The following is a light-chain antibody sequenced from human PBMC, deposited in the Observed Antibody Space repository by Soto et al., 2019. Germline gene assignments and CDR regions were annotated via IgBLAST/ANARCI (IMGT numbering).Light chain of an antibody. V-gene: IGLV2-14*01. CDR2: EVT. J-gene: IGLJ2*01. CDR1: HSDVRRHNY. Sequence: QSVLTQPASVSGSPGQSITISCTGTHSDVRRHNYVSWYQQHPGEVPKLLIYEVTYRPSGVSARFSGSKSGSTASLTISGLQAEDEADYYCSSYSTTSTPHVLFGGGTKLTVL. CDR3: SSYSTTSTPHVL.